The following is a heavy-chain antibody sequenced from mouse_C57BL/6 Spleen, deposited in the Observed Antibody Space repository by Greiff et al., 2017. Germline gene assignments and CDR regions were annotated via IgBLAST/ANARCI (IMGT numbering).Heavy chain of an antibody. Sequence: EVQLVESGGGLVKPGGSLKLSCAASGFTFSDYGMHWVRQAPEKGLEWVAYISSGSSTIYYADTVKGRFTISRDNAKNTLFLQMTSLRSEDKAMYYCARRARITTVVAYYFDYWGQGTTLTVSS. V-gene: IGHV5-17*01. D-gene: IGHD1-1*01. CDR2: ISSGSSTI. CDR3: ARRARITTVVAYYFDY. J-gene: IGHJ2*01. CDR1: GFTFSDYG.